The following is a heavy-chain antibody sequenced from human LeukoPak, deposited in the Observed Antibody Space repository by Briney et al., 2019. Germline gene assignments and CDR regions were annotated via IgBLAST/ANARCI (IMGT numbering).Heavy chain of an antibody. D-gene: IGHD1-26*01. Sequence: GGSLRLSCVASGFTFSNYAMNWVRQAPGKGLEWVSAVGDSGVNRVYADSVKGRFTISRDNSKNTVDLQMNSLRAEDTAVYYCAKRRLSGSPAWDAFDFWGQGTMVTVSS. V-gene: IGHV3-23*01. J-gene: IGHJ3*01. CDR1: GFTFSNYA. CDR2: VGDSGVNR. CDR3: AKRRLSGSPAWDAFDF.